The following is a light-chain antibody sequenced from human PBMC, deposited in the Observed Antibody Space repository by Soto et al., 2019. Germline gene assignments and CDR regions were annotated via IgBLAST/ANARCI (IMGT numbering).Light chain of an antibody. V-gene: IGLV2-14*01. Sequence: QSALTHPASVSGSPGQSVTISCTGTSSDVGAYNYVSWYQQHPGKAPKLMIYEVSNRPSGVSNRFSGSKSGNTASLTISGLQAEDEADYYCNSYTGSSTRFVFGTGTKVTVL. CDR3: NSYTGSSTRFV. CDR1: SSDVGAYNY. CDR2: EVS. J-gene: IGLJ1*01.